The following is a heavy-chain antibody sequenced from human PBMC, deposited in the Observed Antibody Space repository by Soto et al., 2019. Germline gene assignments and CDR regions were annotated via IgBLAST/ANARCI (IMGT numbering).Heavy chain of an antibody. CDR3: AREVPTPYYFDY. J-gene: IGHJ4*02. CDR1: GGSISSGGYY. V-gene: IGHV4-31*03. Sequence: SETLSLTCTVSGGSISSGGYYWSWIRQHPGKGLEWIGYIYYSGSTYYNPSLKSRVTMSVDTSKNQFSLNLSSVTAADTAVYYCAREVPTPYYFDYWGQGTLVTVSS. CDR2: IYYSGST.